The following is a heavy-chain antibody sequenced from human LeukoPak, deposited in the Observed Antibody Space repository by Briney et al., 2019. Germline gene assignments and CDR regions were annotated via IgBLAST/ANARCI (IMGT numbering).Heavy chain of an antibody. CDR2: IIPIFGTA. Sequence: SVKVSCKASGGTFSRYAISWMRQAPGQGLEWMGRIIPIFGTANYAQKFQGRVTINTDESTSTAYMELSSLRSEDTAVYYCAREVYCSSTSCQTWFDPWGQGTLVTVSS. J-gene: IGHJ5*02. CDR1: GGTFSRYA. CDR3: AREVYCSSTSCQTWFDP. D-gene: IGHD2-2*01. V-gene: IGHV1-69*05.